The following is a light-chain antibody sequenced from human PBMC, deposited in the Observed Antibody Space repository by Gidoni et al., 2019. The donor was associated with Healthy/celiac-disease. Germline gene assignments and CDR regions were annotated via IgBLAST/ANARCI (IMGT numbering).Light chain of an antibody. J-gene: IGKJ4*01. CDR3: QQYDNLPPLT. CDR2: DAS. Sequence: DIQMTQSPSSLSASVGDSVTITCQASQDSSNYLNWDQQKPGKAPKLLIYDASNWETGVPSRFSGSGAGTDFTFTSSSLQPEDIATYYCQQYDNLPPLTFGGGTKVEIK. CDR1: QDSSNY. V-gene: IGKV1-33*01.